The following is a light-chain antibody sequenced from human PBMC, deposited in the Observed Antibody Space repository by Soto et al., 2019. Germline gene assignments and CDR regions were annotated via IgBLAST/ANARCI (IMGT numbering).Light chain of an antibody. CDR3: QQLNSYPYT. Sequence: IQLTQSPSSLSASVGDRVTITCRASQGISSYLAWYQQKPGKAPKLLIYAASTLQSGVPSRFSGSGSWTDFTLTISSLQPADFATYYCQQLNSYPYTFGQGTTLEIK. J-gene: IGKJ2*01. CDR2: AAS. V-gene: IGKV1-9*01. CDR1: QGISSY.